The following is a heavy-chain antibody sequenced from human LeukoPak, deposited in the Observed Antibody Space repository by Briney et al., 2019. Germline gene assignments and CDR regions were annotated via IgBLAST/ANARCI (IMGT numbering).Heavy chain of an antibody. J-gene: IGHJ5*02. CDR2: IYHSGST. V-gene: IGHV4-4*02. D-gene: IGHD3-10*01. CDR1: GGSISSRNW. Sequence: SETLSLTCAVSGGSISSRNWWSWVRQPPGKGLEWIGEIYHSGSTNYNPSLKSRVTISVDKSKNQFSLKLSSVTAADTAVYYCARDRGISPNWFDPWGRGTLVTVSS. CDR3: ARDRGISPNWFDP.